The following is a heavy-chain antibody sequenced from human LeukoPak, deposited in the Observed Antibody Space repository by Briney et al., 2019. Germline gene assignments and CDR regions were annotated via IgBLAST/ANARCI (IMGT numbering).Heavy chain of an antibody. Sequence: ASVKVSCKASGYTFTSYGISLVRQAPGQGLEWMGWISAYNGNTNYAQKLQGRVTMTTDTSTSTAYMELRSLRSDDTAVYYCARVPEYCSSTSCPDYWGQGTLVTVSS. CDR1: GYTFTSYG. D-gene: IGHD2-2*01. J-gene: IGHJ4*02. CDR2: ISAYNGNT. CDR3: ARVPEYCSSTSCPDY. V-gene: IGHV1-18*01.